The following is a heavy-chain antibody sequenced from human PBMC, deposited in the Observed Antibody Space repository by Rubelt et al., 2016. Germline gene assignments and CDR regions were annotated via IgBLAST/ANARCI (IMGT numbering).Heavy chain of an antibody. CDR2: INHSGST. CDR1: GGSFSGYY. V-gene: IGHV4-34*01. J-gene: IGHJ6*02. Sequence: QVQLQQWGAGLLKPSETLSLTCAVYGGSFSGYYWSWIRQPPGKGLEWIGEINHSGSTNYNPSLKSRVTISVDTSKSQFSLKLGSVAGADTAVYYCARGRRGSSSWLGRDYYGMDVWGQGTTVTVSS. D-gene: IGHD6-13*01. CDR3: ARGRRGSSSWLGRDYYGMDV.